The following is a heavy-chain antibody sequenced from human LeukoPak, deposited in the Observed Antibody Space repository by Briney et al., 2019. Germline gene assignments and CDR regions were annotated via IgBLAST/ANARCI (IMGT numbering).Heavy chain of an antibody. D-gene: IGHD6-19*01. V-gene: IGHV3-30*18. CDR3: AKDMGYTVAGSDY. CDR2: ISYDGSNK. J-gene: IGHJ4*02. Sequence: GRSLRLSCAASGFTFSSYGMHWVRQAPGKGLEWVAVISYDGSNKYYADSVKGRFTISRDNSKNTLYLQMNSLRAEDTAVYYCAKDMGYTVAGSDYWGQGTLVTVSS. CDR1: GFTFSSYG.